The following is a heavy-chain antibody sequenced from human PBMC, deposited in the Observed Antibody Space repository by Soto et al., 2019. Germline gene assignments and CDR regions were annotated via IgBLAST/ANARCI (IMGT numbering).Heavy chain of an antibody. CDR1: GGSISSGGYC. V-gene: IGHV4-31*03. J-gene: IGHJ5*02. CDR2: SYYRGST. CDR3: ARHVAAARIGAFDP. D-gene: IGHD6-13*01. Sequence: QVQLQESGAGLVKPSQPLSLTCSVPGGSISSGGYCWSWIRQHPGKGLEGIGYSYYRGSTYYNPSLKSRVTISVDTSKNQHALKLSAVAAADTAVYYCARHVAAARIGAFDPWGQGTLVTVSS.